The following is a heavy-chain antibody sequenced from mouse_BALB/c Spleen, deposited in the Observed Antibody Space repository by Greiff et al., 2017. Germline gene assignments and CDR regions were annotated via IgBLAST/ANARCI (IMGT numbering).Heavy chain of an antibody. CDR3: TREVPYGNYDY. D-gene: IGHD2-1*01. CDR1: GFTFSSYT. V-gene: IGHV5-6-4*01. J-gene: IGHJ2*01. CDR2: ISSGGSYT. Sequence: DVKLVESGGGLVKPGGSLKLSCAASGFTFSSYTMSWVRQTPEKGLEWVATISSGGSYTYYPDSVKGRFTISRDNAKNTLYLQMSSLKSEDTAMYYSTREVPYGNYDYWGQGTTLTVSA.